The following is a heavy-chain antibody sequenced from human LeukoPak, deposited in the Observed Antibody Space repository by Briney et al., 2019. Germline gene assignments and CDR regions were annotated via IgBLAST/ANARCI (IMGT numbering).Heavy chain of an antibody. D-gene: IGHD3-16*01. V-gene: IGHV3-23*01. CDR1: GFTFSNAW. J-gene: IGHJ4*02. Sequence: GGSLRLSCAASGFTFSNAWMSWVRQAPGKGLEWVSAISGSGGSTYYADSVKGRFTISRDNSKNTLYLQMNSLRAEDTAVYYCAKTWYYRSPFDYWGQGTLVTVSS. CDR3: AKTWYYRSPFDY. CDR2: ISGSGGST.